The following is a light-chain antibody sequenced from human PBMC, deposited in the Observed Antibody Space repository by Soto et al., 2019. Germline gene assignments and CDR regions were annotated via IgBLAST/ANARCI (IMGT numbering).Light chain of an antibody. CDR2: AAS. Sequence: DIPMTQSPSSLSASVGDRVTITCRASESIRNNLNWYQQKPGKAPKLLIYAASTLQSGVPSRFSGGGSGTEFTLTIGSLQPEDCTTYYCQQTYSTPRGAFGQGTKVEFK. CDR3: QQTYSTPRGA. CDR1: ESIRNN. J-gene: IGKJ1*01. V-gene: IGKV1-39*01.